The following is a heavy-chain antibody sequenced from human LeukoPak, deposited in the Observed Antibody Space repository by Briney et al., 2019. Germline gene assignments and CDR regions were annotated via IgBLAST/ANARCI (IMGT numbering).Heavy chain of an antibody. V-gene: IGHV4-34*01. Sequence: SETLSLTCAVYGGSFSGYYWSWIRQPPGKGLEWIGQINHSGSTNYNPSLKSRATISVDTSKNQFSLKLSSVTAADTAVYYCARRRYFDYWGQGTLVTVSS. CDR3: ARRRYFDY. CDR1: GGSFSGYY. CDR2: INHSGST. J-gene: IGHJ4*02.